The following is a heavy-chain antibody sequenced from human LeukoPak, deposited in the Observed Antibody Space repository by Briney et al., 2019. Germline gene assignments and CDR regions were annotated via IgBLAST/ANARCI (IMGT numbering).Heavy chain of an antibody. CDR2: IYYSGNT. Sequence: SETLSLTCTVSGGSISSYYWSWIRQPPGKGLEWIGYIYYSGNTNYNPSLKSRVTISVDTSKNQFSLKLSSVTAADTAVYYCATNSYGSRWGQGTLVTVSS. CDR3: ATNSYGSR. CDR1: GGSISSYY. V-gene: IGHV4-59*08. J-gene: IGHJ4*02. D-gene: IGHD5-18*01.